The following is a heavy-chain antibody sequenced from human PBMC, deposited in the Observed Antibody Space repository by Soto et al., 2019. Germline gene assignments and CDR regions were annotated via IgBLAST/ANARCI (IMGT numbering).Heavy chain of an antibody. CDR3: ARDDRAIVLMTLGYYYYYMDV. CDR2: ISSSGSTI. J-gene: IGHJ6*03. CDR1: GFTFSDYY. Sequence: GGSLRLSCAASGFTFSDYYMSWIRQAPGKGLEWVSYISSSGSTIYYADSVKGRFTISRDNAKNSLYLQMNSLRAEDTAVYYCARDDRAIVLMTLGYYYYYMDVWGKGTTVTVSS. V-gene: IGHV3-11*01. D-gene: IGHD2-8*01.